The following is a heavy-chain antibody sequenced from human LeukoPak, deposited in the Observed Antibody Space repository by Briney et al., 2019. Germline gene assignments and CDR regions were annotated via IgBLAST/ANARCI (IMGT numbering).Heavy chain of an antibody. CDR3: ARDRIVVFY. CDR2: IKQDGGEK. D-gene: IGHD3-22*01. J-gene: IGHJ4*02. V-gene: IGHV3-7*01. CDR1: GLTFSNYW. Sequence: GGSLRLSCAASGLTFSNYWMDWVRQAPGKGLEWVANIKQDGGEKNYVDSVKGRFIISRDNAKNSLYLQMNSLRAGDTAVYYCARDRIVVFYWGQGTLVTVSS.